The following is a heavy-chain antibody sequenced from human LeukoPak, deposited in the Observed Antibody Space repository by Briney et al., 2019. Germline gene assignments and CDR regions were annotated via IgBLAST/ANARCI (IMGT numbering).Heavy chain of an antibody. V-gene: IGHV3-23*01. CDR2: ISGSGGST. Sequence: QSSGSLRLSCAASGFTFSSYGLSWVRQAPGKGLEWVSAISGSGGSTYYADPVKGRFTISRDNPKHALYLQITSLRAEDTAVYYCAKEASGWSRRTYYCHHWRQGPLDSVSS. CDR1: GFTFSSYG. J-gene: IGHJ4*02. D-gene: IGHD6-19*01. CDR3: AKEASGWSRRTYYCHH.